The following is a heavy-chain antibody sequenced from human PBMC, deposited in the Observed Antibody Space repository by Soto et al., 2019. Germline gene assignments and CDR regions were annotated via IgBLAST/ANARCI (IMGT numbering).Heavy chain of an antibody. CDR1: GGSFSGYY. CDR3: ARPLGWFDP. Sequence: TSETLSLTCAVYGGSFSGYYWSWIRQPPGKGLEWIGEINHSGSTNYNPSLKSRVTISVDTSKNQFSPKLSSVTAADTAVYYCARPLGWFDPWGQGTLVTVSS. CDR2: INHSGST. V-gene: IGHV4-34*01. D-gene: IGHD7-27*01. J-gene: IGHJ5*02.